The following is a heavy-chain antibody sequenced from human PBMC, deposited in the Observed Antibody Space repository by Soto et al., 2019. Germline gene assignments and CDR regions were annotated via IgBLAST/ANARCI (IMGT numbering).Heavy chain of an antibody. J-gene: IGHJ3*02. V-gene: IGHV3-53*04. Sequence: EVQLVESGGGLVQPGGSLRLSCAASGFTVSSNYMSWVRQAPGKGLEWVSVIYSGGSTYYADSVKGRFTISRHNSKNTLDLQMNSLRAEDTAVYYCAKSITGTTLEAAFDIWGQGTMVTVSS. D-gene: IGHD1-7*01. CDR3: AKSITGTTLEAAFDI. CDR1: GFTVSSNY. CDR2: IYSGGST.